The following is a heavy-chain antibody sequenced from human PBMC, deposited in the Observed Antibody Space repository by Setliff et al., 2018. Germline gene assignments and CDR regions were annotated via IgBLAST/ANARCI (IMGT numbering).Heavy chain of an antibody. Sequence: PSETLSLTCAVSGYSISSGYYWGWIRQPPGKGLEWIGSIHHRGSTYYNPSLKSRVTTLVDTSKNHFSLKLSSVTAADTAVYYCARQTGEQLADYWGQGTLVTVSS. CDR3: ARQTGEQLADY. CDR2: IHHRGST. D-gene: IGHD6-6*01. J-gene: IGHJ4*02. CDR1: GYSISSGYY. V-gene: IGHV4-38-2*01.